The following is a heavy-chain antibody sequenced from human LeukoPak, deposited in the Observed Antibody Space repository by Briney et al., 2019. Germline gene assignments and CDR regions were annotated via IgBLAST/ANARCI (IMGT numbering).Heavy chain of an antibody. D-gene: IGHD3-10*01. CDR1: KRTFSPYT. V-gene: IGHV1-69*06. CDR2: IIPIFGTA. J-gene: IGHJ4*02. CDR3: ASKDYYGSGSSAFDY. Sequence: PVKPSYKPSKRTFSPYTIISLRQAPRQRLEWTKGIIPIFGTANYAQNFQARVTITADKSTSTAYMELSSLRSEDTAVYYCASKDYYGSGSSAFDYWGQGTLVTVSS.